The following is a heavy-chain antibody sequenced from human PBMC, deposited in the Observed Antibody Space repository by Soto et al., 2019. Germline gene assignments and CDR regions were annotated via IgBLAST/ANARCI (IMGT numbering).Heavy chain of an antibody. Sequence: QVQLVQSGAEVKKPGASVKVSCKASGYTFTSYGISWVRQAPGQGLEWMGWISAYNGNTNYAQKLRGRVTMTTDTSTSTAYMELRSPRSDDTAVYYCARDVPTVTIPDYYGMDVWGQGTTVTVSS. CDR1: GYTFTSYG. CDR3: ARDVPTVTIPDYYGMDV. D-gene: IGHD4-17*01. V-gene: IGHV1-18*01. CDR2: ISAYNGNT. J-gene: IGHJ6*02.